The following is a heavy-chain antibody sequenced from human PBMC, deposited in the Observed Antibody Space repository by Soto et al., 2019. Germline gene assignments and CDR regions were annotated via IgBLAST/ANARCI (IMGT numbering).Heavy chain of an antibody. Sequence: EVQLVESGGGLVQPEGSLRLSCAASGFTFSAYTMNWVRQAPGKGLEWLSYISSSSSTIYYADSVKGRFTISRDNAKNSLYLQMNSLRVEDTAVYYCASQPERSSTWYRWGQGTLVTVSS. CDR3: ASQPERSSTWYR. V-gene: IGHV3-48*01. J-gene: IGHJ4*02. D-gene: IGHD6-13*01. CDR1: GFTFSAYT. CDR2: ISSSSSTI.